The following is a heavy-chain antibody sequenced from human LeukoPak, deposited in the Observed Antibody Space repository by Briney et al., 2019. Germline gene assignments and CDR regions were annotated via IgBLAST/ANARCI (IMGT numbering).Heavy chain of an antibody. CDR2: ISGSGGST. CDR3: AKSSYYDSSGYYREYYFDY. D-gene: IGHD3-22*01. J-gene: IGHJ4*02. CDR1: GFTFSSYA. Sequence: PGGSLRLSCAASGFTFSSYAMSWVRQAPGKGLEWVSAISGSGGSTYYADSVKGRFTISRDNSKNSLYLRMNSLRAEDTAVYYCAKSSYYDSSGYYREYYFDYWGQGALVTVSS. V-gene: IGHV3-23*01.